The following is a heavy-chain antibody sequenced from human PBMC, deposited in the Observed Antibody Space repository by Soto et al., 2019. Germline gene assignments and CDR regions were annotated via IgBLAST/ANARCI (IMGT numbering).Heavy chain of an antibody. Sequence: QVQLVESGGGVVQPGRSLRLSCAASGFTFSTYGMHWVRQAPGKGLEWVAVIWSDGSYKDYADSIEGRFTISRDNSKNTLYLQMNILRADDTALHYCGRDLESGSYGCWGQGTLVSVSS. CDR1: GFTFSTYG. CDR3: GRDLESGSYGC. V-gene: IGHV3-33*01. D-gene: IGHD1-26*01. J-gene: IGHJ4*02. CDR2: IWSDGSYK.